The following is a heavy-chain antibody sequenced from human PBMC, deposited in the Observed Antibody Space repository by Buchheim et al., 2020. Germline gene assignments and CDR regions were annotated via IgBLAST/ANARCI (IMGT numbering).Heavy chain of an antibody. D-gene: IGHD3-10*01. Sequence: EVQLVESGGGLVKPGGSLRLSCAGSGLTLSNAWMSWVRQAPGQGLEWVGRIKRRTDGGTTDYAAPVKGRFTISRDDSKNTLYLQMNSLKTEDTAVYYCTTGGELLRSYYFDYWGQGTL. J-gene: IGHJ4*02. CDR3: TTGGELLRSYYFDY. V-gene: IGHV3-15*01. CDR2: IKRRTDGGTT. CDR1: GLTLSNAW.